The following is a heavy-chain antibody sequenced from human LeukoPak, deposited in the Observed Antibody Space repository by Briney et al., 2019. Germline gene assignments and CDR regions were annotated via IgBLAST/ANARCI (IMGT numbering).Heavy chain of an antibody. CDR2: ISYDGSNK. V-gene: IGHV3-30*04. D-gene: IGHD3-3*01. J-gene: IGHJ4*02. Sequence: HPGGSLRLSCAASGFTFSSYAMHWVRQAPGKGLEWVAVISYDGSNKYYADSVKGRFTISRDNSKNTLYLQMNSLRAEDTAVYYCARDAYYDFWSGYTPTLPGDYWGQGTLVTVSS. CDR3: ARDAYYDFWSGYTPTLPGDY. CDR1: GFTFSSYA.